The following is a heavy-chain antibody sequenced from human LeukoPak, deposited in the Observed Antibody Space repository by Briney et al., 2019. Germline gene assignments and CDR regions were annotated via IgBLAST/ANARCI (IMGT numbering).Heavy chain of an antibody. CDR1: GGSISSSSYY. V-gene: IGHV4-39*07. CDR3: ARDYSSSSENWFDP. J-gene: IGHJ5*02. D-gene: IGHD6-6*01. Sequence: SETLSLTCTVSGGSISSSSYYWGWIRQPPGKGLEWNGSIYYSGSTYYNPSLKSRVTISVDTSKNQFSLKLSSVTAADTAVYYCARDYSSSSENWFDPWGQGTLVTVSS. CDR2: IYYSGST.